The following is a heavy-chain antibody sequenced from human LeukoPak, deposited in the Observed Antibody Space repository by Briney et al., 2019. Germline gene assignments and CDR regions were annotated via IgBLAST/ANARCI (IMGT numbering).Heavy chain of an antibody. CDR3: ARDDCSSTSCTYHFDY. Sequence: PGGSLRLSCAASGFTVSSNYMSWVRQAPGKGLEWVSVIYSGGSTYYADSVEGRFTISRDNSKNTLYLQMNSLRAEDTAVYYCARDDCSSTSCTYHFDYWGQGTLVTVSS. V-gene: IGHV3-66*01. CDR2: IYSGGST. CDR1: GFTVSSNY. J-gene: IGHJ4*02. D-gene: IGHD2-2*01.